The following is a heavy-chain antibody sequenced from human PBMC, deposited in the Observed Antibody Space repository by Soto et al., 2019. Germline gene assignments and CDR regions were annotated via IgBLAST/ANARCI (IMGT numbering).Heavy chain of an antibody. CDR3: ARDRPGDEGDAFDI. D-gene: IGHD3-10*01. CDR2: LYSGGST. V-gene: IGHV3-53*02. J-gene: IGHJ3*02. CDR1: GLTVSSNY. Sequence: EVQLVETGGGLIQPGGSLRLSCAASGLTVSSNYMNWVRQAPGKGLEWVSVLYSGGSTHYAGSVKGRFIISRDNSKNTVYLQMNSLGAEHTAVYYCARDRPGDEGDAFDIWGHGTMVTVSS.